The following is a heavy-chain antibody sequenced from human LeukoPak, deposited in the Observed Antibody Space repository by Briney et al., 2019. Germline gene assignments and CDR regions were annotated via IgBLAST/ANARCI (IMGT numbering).Heavy chain of an antibody. V-gene: IGHV1-69*13. Sequence: AASVKVSCKASGGTFSSYAISWVRQAPGQGLEWMGGIIPIFGTANYAQKFQGRVTITADESTSTAYMELSSLRSEDTAVYYCARGNGWYYFDYWGQGTLVTVSS. CDR2: IIPIFGTA. CDR3: ARGNGWYYFDY. J-gene: IGHJ4*02. CDR1: GGTFSSYA. D-gene: IGHD6-19*01.